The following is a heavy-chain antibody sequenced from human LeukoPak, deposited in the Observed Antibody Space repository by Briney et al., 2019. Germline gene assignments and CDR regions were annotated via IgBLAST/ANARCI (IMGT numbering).Heavy chain of an antibody. CDR2: IIPIFGTA. CDR3: ARDNFWSGYPFDY. Sequence: SVKVSCKASGGTFSSYAISWVRQAPGQGLEWMGGIIPIFGTANYAQKFQGRVTITADESTSTAYMELSSLRSEDTAVYYCARDNFWSGYPFDYWGQGTLVTVSS. V-gene: IGHV1-69*13. D-gene: IGHD3-3*01. CDR1: GGTFSSYA. J-gene: IGHJ4*02.